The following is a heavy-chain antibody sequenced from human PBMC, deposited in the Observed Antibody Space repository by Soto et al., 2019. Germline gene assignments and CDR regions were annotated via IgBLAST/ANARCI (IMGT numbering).Heavy chain of an antibody. D-gene: IGHD6-6*01. CDR3: VRLRQLVHYFDY. V-gene: IGHV1-3*01. CDR1: GYTFTSYA. CDR2: INAGNGNT. J-gene: IGHJ4*02. Sequence: ASVKVSCKASGYTFTSYAMHWVRQAPGQRLEWMGWINAGNGNTKYSQKFQGRVTITRDTSASTAYMELSSLRSEDTAVYYCVRLRQLVHYFDYWGQGTLVTVSS.